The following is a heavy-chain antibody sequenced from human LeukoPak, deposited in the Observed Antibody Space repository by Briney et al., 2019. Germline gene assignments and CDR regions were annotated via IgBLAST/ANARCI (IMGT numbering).Heavy chain of an antibody. CDR3: ARVDLSGLLDY. Sequence: SETLSLTCAVSGGSISSITWGSWVRQPPGKGLEGIGEIYHSGSTNYTPSLKSRVTISVDKSKNLFSLKLSAVTAADTAVYYCARVDLSGLLDYWGRGTMVTVSS. J-gene: IGHJ4*02. V-gene: IGHV4-4*02. CDR2: IYHSGST. CDR1: GGSISSITW. D-gene: IGHD3/OR15-3a*01.